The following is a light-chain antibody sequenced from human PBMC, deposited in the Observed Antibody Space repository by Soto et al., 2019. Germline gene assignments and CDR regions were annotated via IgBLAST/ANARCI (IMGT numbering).Light chain of an antibody. CDR1: QSISSY. CDR2: AAS. Sequence: DIQMTQSPSSLSASVGDTVTMTCRASQSISSYLNWYQQKPGKAPKLLIYAASSLQSGVPSRFSGSGSGTDFTLTISSLQPEDFATYYCQQSYSTPRTFGQGTKLEIK. CDR3: QQSYSTPRT. J-gene: IGKJ2*01. V-gene: IGKV1-39*01.